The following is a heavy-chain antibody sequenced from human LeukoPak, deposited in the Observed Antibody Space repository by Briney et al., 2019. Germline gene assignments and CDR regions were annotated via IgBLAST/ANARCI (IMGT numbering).Heavy chain of an antibody. CDR1: GFTFSSYS. Sequence: GGSLRLSCAASGFTFSSYSMNWVRQAPGKGLEWVSAISGSGGSTYYADSVKGRFTISRDNSKNTLSLQMNSLRAEDTAVYYCAKDSTAVRGIAVHPDYWGQGTLVTVSS. J-gene: IGHJ4*02. CDR2: ISGSGGST. D-gene: IGHD6-19*01. V-gene: IGHV3-23*01. CDR3: AKDSTAVRGIAVHPDY.